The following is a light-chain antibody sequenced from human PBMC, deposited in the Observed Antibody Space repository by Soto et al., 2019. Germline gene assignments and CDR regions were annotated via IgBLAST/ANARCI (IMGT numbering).Light chain of an antibody. Sequence: QSVLTQPASVSGSPGQSITISCTGTSSVVGSYNLVSWYQQHPGKAPKFMIYGVTKRPSGVSNRFSGSKSGNTASLTISGLQAEDEADYYCCSYAGSNTYVFGTGTKVPV. CDR2: GVT. CDR1: SSVVGSYNL. J-gene: IGLJ1*01. CDR3: CSYAGSNTYV. V-gene: IGLV2-23*02.